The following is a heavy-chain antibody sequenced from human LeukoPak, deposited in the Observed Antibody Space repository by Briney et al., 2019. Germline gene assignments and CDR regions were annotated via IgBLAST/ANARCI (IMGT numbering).Heavy chain of an antibody. V-gene: IGHV3-23*01. J-gene: IGHJ4*02. Sequence: GGSLRLSCAASGFTFSSYAMSWVRQAPGKGLEWVSAISGSGGSTYYADSVKGRFTISRDNSKNTLYLQMNSLRAEDTAVYYCASDGYCSSTSCYMDYWGQGTLVTVSS. D-gene: IGHD2-2*02. CDR2: ISGSGGST. CDR1: GFTFSSYA. CDR3: ASDGYCSSTSCYMDY.